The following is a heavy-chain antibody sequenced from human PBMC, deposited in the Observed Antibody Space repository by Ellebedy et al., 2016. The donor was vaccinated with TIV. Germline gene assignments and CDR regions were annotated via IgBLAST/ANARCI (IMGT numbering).Heavy chain of an antibody. Sequence: GESLKISCAASGFTFSSYGMHWVRQAPGKGLVWVSRINPDGSSTDYADSVKGRFTISRDNAKNTLYLQMNSLRAEDTAVYYCARILCAGDCSQFGFDYWGQGTLVPVSS. CDR2: INPDGSST. CDR1: GFTFSSYG. V-gene: IGHV3-74*01. J-gene: IGHJ4*02. D-gene: IGHD2-21*02. CDR3: ARILCAGDCSQFGFDY.